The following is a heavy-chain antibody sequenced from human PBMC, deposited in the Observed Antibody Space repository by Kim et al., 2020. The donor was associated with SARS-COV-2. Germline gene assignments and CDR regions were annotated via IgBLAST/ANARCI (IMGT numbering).Heavy chain of an antibody. Sequence: ASVKVSCKASGYTFTSYYMHWVRQAPGQGLEWMGIINPSGGSTSYAQKFQGRVTMTRDTSTSTVYMELSSLRSEDTAVYYCARAHTGYYYGSGSYRGGMDVWGQGTTVTVSS. CDR1: GYTFTSYY. D-gene: IGHD3-10*01. J-gene: IGHJ6*02. V-gene: IGHV1-46*01. CDR2: INPSGGST. CDR3: ARAHTGYYYGSGSYRGGMDV.